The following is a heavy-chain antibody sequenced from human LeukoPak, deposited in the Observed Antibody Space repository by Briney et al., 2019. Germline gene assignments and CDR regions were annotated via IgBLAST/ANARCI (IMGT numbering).Heavy chain of an antibody. V-gene: IGHV4-61*02. Sequence: SQTLSLTCTVSGGSISSGSYYWSWIRQPAGKGLEWIGRIYTSGSTNYNPSLKSRVTISVDTSKNQFSLKLSSVTAAGTAVYYCASSSGYSYGDFDYWGQGTLVTVSS. CDR3: ASSSGYSYGDFDY. CDR2: IYTSGST. J-gene: IGHJ4*02. CDR1: GGSISSGSYY. D-gene: IGHD5-18*01.